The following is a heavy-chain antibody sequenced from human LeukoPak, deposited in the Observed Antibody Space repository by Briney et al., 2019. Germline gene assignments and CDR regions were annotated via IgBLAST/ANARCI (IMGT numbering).Heavy chain of an antibody. Sequence: GESLKISCKGSGYSFSSYWIGWVRQMPGKGLEWMGIIYPGDSNTRYSPSFQGQVIMSADKSISTAYLQWSSLKASDTAIYYCARRDGNTFEYWGQGSLVTVSS. CDR2: IYPGDSNT. V-gene: IGHV5-51*01. CDR3: ARRDGNTFEY. J-gene: IGHJ4*02. CDR1: GYSFSSYW. D-gene: IGHD4-23*01.